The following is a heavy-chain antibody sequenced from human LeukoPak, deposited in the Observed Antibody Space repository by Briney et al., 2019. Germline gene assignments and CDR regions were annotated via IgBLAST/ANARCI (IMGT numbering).Heavy chain of an antibody. Sequence: PSETLSLTCTVSGGSISSSSYYWGWIRQPPGKGLEWIGSIYYSGSTYYNPSLKSRVTISVDTSKNQFSLKLSSVTAADTAVYYCARGLTDRERYCSSTSCSSYYYMDVWGKGTTVTVSS. J-gene: IGHJ6*03. CDR3: ARGLTDRERYCSSTSCSSYYYMDV. CDR1: GGSISSSSYY. V-gene: IGHV4-39*01. CDR2: IYYSGST. D-gene: IGHD2-2*01.